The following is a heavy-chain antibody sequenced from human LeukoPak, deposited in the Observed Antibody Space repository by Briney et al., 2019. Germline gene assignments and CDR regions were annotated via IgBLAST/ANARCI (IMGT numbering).Heavy chain of an antibody. V-gene: IGHV1-18*01. J-gene: IGHJ4*02. D-gene: IGHD3-10*01. Sequence: ASVKVSCKASGYTFTKYGIGWVRQAPGQGLEWMGWISTYNGDTYYPQKIQGRVTMTTDTSTTTGYMELRSLTSDDTAVYYCARESHYGSGSYPYWGQGTLVTVSS. CDR2: ISTYNGDT. CDR1: GYTFTKYG. CDR3: ARESHYGSGSYPY.